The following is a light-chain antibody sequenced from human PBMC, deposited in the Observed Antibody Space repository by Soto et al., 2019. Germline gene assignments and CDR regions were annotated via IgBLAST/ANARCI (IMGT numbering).Light chain of an antibody. J-gene: IGKJ1*01. CDR2: GAS. Sequence: EIVMTQSPGXXXVSPGXRAXXXXXASQXXSSNLAWYQQKPGQAPSLLIYGASTRATGIPARFSGSGSGTEFALTISSLQSEDFAVYYCQQYNNWPRTFGQGTKVEIK. CDR1: QXXSSN. CDR3: QQYNNWPRT. V-gene: IGKV3-15*01.